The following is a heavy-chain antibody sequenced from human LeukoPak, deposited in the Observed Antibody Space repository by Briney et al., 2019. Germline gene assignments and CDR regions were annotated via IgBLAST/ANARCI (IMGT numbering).Heavy chain of an antibody. D-gene: IGHD4-23*01. V-gene: IGHV4-38-2*02. J-gene: IGHJ4*02. CDR3: ARVGIDYSGNIIKYYFDY. CDR1: GYSISSGYY. CDR2: IDHSGST. Sequence: PETLSLTCTVSGYSISSGYYWSWIRQPPGKGLEWIGEIDHSGSTNYNPSLKSRVTISVDTSKNQFSLNLSSVTAADTAVYYCARVGIDYSGNIIKYYFDYWGQGTLVTVSS.